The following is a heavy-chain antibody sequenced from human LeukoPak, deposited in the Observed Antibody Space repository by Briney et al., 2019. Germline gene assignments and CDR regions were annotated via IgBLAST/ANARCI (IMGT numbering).Heavy chain of an antibody. CDR2: ISWNSGSI. CDR3: AKARSGSYWGGFFQH. V-gene: IGHV3-9*01. J-gene: IGHJ1*01. CDR1: GFTFDDYA. Sequence: GGSLRLSCAASGFTFDDYAMHWVRQAPGKGLEWVSGISWNSGSIGYADSVKGRFTISRDNAKNSLYLQMNSLRAEDTAVYYCAKARSGSYWGGFFQHWGQGTLVTVSS. D-gene: IGHD1-26*01.